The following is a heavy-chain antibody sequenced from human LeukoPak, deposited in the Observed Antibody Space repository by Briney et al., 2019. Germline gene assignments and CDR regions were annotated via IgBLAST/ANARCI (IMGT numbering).Heavy chain of an antibody. Sequence: ASVKVSCKASGYTFTGYYMHWVRQAPGQRLEWMGWINPNSGGTNYAQKLQGRVTMTRDTSISTAYMELSRLRSDDTAVYYCARGVVGGTVWFDPWGQGTLVTVSS. CDR1: GYTFTGYY. V-gene: IGHV1-2*02. CDR3: ARGVVGGTVWFDP. CDR2: INPNSGGT. D-gene: IGHD1-26*01. J-gene: IGHJ5*02.